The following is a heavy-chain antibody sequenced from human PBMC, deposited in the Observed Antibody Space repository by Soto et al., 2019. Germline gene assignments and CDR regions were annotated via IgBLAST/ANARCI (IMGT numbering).Heavy chain of an antibody. J-gene: IGHJ6*02. V-gene: IGHV4-61*01. D-gene: IGHD6-13*01. CDR3: AKGGFPRSWYTPHRDYYYGMDV. CDR2: VYYSGTT. Sequence: SETLSLTCSVSGGSVSNKTYYWSWIRQPPGKRLEWIGYVYYSGTTNYNPSLKSRVTISVDLSKNQFSLRLSSVTTADTALYYCAKGGFPRSWYTPHRDYYYGMDVWGQGTTVTVSS. CDR1: GGSVSNKTYY.